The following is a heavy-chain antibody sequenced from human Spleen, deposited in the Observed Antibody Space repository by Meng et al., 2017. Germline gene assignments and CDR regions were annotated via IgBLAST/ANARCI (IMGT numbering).Heavy chain of an antibody. V-gene: IGHV3-21*01. J-gene: IGHJ4*02. CDR3: AKPHDILTGYYELDY. D-gene: IGHD3-9*01. CDR2: ISSSSSYI. Sequence: GGSLRLSCAASGFTFSSYSMNWVRQAPGKGLEWVSSISSSSSYIYYADSVKGRFTISRDNAKNSLYLQMNSLRAEDTAVYYCAKPHDILTGYYELDYWGQGTLVTVSS. CDR1: GFTFSSYS.